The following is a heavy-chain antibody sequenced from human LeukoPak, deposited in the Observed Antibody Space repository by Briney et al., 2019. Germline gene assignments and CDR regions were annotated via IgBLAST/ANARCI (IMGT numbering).Heavy chain of an antibody. Sequence: GGSLRLSCAASGFTFSSYWMSWVRQAPGKGLEWVANIKQDGSEKYYVDSVKGRFTISRDNAENSLYLQMNSLRAEDTAVYYCARDALVVPAAIPSAYYYYYMDVWGKGTTVTVSS. V-gene: IGHV3-7*01. CDR3: ARDALVVPAAIPSAYYYYYMDV. CDR2: IKQDGSEK. J-gene: IGHJ6*03. CDR1: GFTFSSYW. D-gene: IGHD2-2*02.